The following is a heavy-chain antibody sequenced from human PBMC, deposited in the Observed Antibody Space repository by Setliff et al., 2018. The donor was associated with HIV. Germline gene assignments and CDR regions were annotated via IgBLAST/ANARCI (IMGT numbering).Heavy chain of an antibody. CDR1: GGSISSYY. V-gene: IGHV4-59*08. J-gene: IGHJ4*02. Sequence: TLSLTCKVSGGSISSYYWSWTRQPPGKGLEWIGYIYYSGSTNYNPSLRSRVTISVDTSKNLFSLTLSSVTAADTAVYYCARGYGAAGGGYWGQGTLVTVS. D-gene: IGHD6-25*01. CDR3: ARGYGAAGGGY. CDR2: IYYSGST.